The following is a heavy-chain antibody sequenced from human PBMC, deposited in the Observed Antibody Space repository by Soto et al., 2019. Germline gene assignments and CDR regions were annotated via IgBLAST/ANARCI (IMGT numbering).Heavy chain of an antibody. V-gene: IGHV4-4*02. D-gene: IGHD1-26*01. CDR3: ARVSGSYYYGMDV. Sequence: QVQLQESGPGLVKPSGTLSLTCAVSGGSISSSNWWSWVRQPPGKGLEWIGEIYHSGSTNYNPSPKSRVTISVDKSKNPFSLKLSSVTAADPAVYFCARVSGSYYYGMDVWGQGTTVTVSS. J-gene: IGHJ6*02. CDR2: IYHSGST. CDR1: GGSISSSNW.